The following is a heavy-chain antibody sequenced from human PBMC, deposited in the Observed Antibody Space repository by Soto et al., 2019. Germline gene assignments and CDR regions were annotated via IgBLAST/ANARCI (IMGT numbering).Heavy chain of an antibody. CDR2: ISYDGSNK. Sequence: QVQLVESGGGVVQPGRSLRLSCAASGFTFSSYAMHWVRQAPGKGLEWVAVISYDGSNKYYADSVKGRFTIARDNSKHTLYLQMNSLSVEDKAVYYCARPTHFDWFRFDYWSRGTLVTVSS. D-gene: IGHD3-9*01. CDR1: GFTFSSYA. CDR3: ARPTHFDWFRFDY. J-gene: IGHJ4*02. V-gene: IGHV3-30-3*01.